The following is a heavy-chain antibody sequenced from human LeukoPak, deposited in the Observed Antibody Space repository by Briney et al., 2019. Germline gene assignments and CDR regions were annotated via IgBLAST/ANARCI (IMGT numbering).Heavy chain of an antibody. CDR2: IWYDGSNK. D-gene: IGHD3-22*01. Sequence: AGGSLRLSCAASGFTFSSYGMHWVGQAPGKGLEWVAVIWYDGSNKYYADSVKGRFTISRDNSKNTLYLQMNSLRAEDTAVYYCAKAYYYDSSGYEGDAFDIWGQGTMVTVSS. J-gene: IGHJ3*02. CDR3: AKAYYYDSSGYEGDAFDI. CDR1: GFTFSSYG. V-gene: IGHV3-33*06.